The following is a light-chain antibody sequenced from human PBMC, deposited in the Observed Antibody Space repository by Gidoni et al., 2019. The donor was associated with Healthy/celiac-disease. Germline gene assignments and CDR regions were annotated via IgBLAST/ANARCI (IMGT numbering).Light chain of an antibody. CDR3: MQALQTPPS. V-gene: IGKV2-28*01. J-gene: IGKJ2*03. CDR1: QSLLHSNCCNY. Sequence: DSVMTQSPLSLPVTPGEPASISCRSSQSLLHSNCCNYLDWYLQKPGQSPQLLIYLGSTRATGVPDRFSGSGSGTDFTLNISRVEAEDVGVYYCMQALQTPPSFGQGTKLEIK. CDR2: LGS.